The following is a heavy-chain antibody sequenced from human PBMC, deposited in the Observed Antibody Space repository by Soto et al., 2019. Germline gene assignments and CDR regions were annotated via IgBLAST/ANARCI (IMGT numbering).Heavy chain of an antibody. CDR3: ARDPWSGGDLDY. Sequence: ASVKVSCKASGYTFTSYYMHWVRQAPGQGLEWMGIINPSGGSTSYAQRFQGRVTMTRDTSTSTVYMELSSLRSEDTAVYYCARDPWSGGDLDYWGPGTLVTVYS. D-gene: IGHD2-21*02. V-gene: IGHV1-46*01. CDR1: GYTFTSYY. CDR2: INPSGGST. J-gene: IGHJ4*02.